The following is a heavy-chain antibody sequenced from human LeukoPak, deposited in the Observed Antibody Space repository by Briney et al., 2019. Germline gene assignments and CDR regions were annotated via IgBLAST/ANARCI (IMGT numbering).Heavy chain of an antibody. Sequence: SETLSLTCTVSGYSISSGYYWGWIRRPPGQGLEWIGSIYHSGSTYYNPSLESRVTISVDTSKNQFSLKLSSVTAADTAVYYCARDKRYCSSTSCYTLDYWGQGTLVTVSS. J-gene: IGHJ4*02. D-gene: IGHD2-2*02. V-gene: IGHV4-38-2*02. CDR3: ARDKRYCSSTSCYTLDY. CDR1: GYSISSGYY. CDR2: IYHSGST.